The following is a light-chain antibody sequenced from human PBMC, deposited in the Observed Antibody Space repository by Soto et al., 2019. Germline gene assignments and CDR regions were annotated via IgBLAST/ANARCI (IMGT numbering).Light chain of an antibody. CDR1: QSVGSN. J-gene: IGKJ2*01. V-gene: IGKV3-15*01. Sequence: EIVMTQSPATLSVSPGERATLSCRASQSVGSNLAWYQQKPSQSPRLLIYGASTRATAIPARFSGSGSGTEFTLTISSLQSEDFAVYYCQQYNNWPPMYTFGQGTKLEIK. CDR3: QQYNNWPPMYT. CDR2: GAS.